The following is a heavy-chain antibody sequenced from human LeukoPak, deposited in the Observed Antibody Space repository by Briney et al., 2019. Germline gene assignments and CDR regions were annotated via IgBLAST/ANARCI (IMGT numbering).Heavy chain of an antibody. J-gene: IGHJ4*02. CDR2: IWYDGSNK. V-gene: IGHV3-33*01. CDR3: ARENYDYVWGSYRYTGGPFDY. Sequence: GGSLRLSCAASGFTFSSYGMHWVRQAPGKGLEWVAVIWYDGSNKYYADSVKGRFTISRDNSKNTLYLQMNSLRAEDTAVYYCARENYDYVWGSYRYTGGPFDYWGQGTLVTVSS. D-gene: IGHD3-16*02. CDR1: GFTFSSYG.